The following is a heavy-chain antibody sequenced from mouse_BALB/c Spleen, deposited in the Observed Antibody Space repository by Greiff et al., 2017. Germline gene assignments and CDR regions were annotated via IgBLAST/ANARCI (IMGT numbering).Heavy chain of an antibody. Sequence: VQLQQSGAELVRPGSSVKISCKASGYAFSSYWMNWVKQRPGQGLEWIGQIYPGDGDTNYNGKFKGKATLTADKSSSTAYMQLSSLTSEDSAVYFCARNDGYYDWYYFDYWGQGTTLTVSS. D-gene: IGHD2-3*01. V-gene: IGHV1-80*01. CDR3: ARNDGYYDWYYFDY. J-gene: IGHJ2*01. CDR1: GYAFSSYW. CDR2: IYPGDGDT.